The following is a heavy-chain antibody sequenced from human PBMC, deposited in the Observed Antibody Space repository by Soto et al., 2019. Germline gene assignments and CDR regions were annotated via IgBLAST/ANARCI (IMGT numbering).Heavy chain of an antibody. CDR3: ARDRTPPDDIVVVPAAEKRYGMDV. CDR2: IIPIFGTA. CDR1: GGTFSSYA. D-gene: IGHD2-2*01. V-gene: IGHV1-69*13. Sequence: GASVKVSCKASGGTFSSYAISWVRQAPGQGLEWMGGIIPIFGTANYAQKFQGRVTITADESTSTAYMELSSLRSEDTAVYYCARDRTPPDDIVVVPAAEKRYGMDVWGQGTTVTVSS. J-gene: IGHJ6*02.